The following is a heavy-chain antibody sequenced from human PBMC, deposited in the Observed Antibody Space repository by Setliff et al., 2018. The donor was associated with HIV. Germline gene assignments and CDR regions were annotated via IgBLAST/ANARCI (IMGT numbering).Heavy chain of an antibody. CDR1: GGSISTSY. V-gene: IGHV4-4*09. D-gene: IGHD5-12*01. CDR3: ARHFGWLPREIDY. J-gene: IGHJ4*02. Sequence: SLTCTVSGGSISTSYWNWIRQPPGKGLEWIAYIYISGTTNYNPSLKSRVTISLDTSRNQFSLKLSSVTAADTAVYYCARHFGWLPREIDYWGQGTLVTVSS. CDR2: IYISGTT.